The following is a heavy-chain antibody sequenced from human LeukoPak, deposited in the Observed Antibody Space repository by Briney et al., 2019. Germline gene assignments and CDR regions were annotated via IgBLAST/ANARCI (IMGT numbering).Heavy chain of an antibody. V-gene: IGHV4-59*11. CDR2: ISHTAST. Sequence: SETLSLTCTVSGGSMSHHWSWIRQSPGKGLEWIGYISHTASTNYNPSLKSRVPLSIVTSKSQLSFQLTSVTAADTAVYYCAREKSPERKRWLQLGAFDVWGQGTVVTVSS. D-gene: IGHD5-24*01. J-gene: IGHJ3*01. CDR3: AREKSPERKRWLQLGAFDV. CDR1: GGSMSHH.